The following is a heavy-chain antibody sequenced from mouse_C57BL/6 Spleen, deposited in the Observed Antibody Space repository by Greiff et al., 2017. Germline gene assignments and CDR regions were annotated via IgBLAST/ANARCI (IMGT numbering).Heavy chain of an antibody. J-gene: IGHJ2*01. CDR1: GFSLTSYG. CDR2: IWRGGST. CDR3: AKNEEGYFDY. V-gene: IGHV2-5*01. Sequence: QVQLKESGPGLVQPSQSLSITCTVSGFSLTSYGVNWVRQSPGKGLEWLGMIWRGGSTDYNAAFMSRLSVTKDNTKSQVFFKMNSLQADDTAIYYCAKNEEGYFDYWGQGTTLTVSS.